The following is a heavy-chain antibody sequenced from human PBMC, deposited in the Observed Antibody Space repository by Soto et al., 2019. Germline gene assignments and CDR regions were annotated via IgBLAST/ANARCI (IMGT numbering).Heavy chain of an antibody. V-gene: IGHV3-23*01. J-gene: IGHJ4*02. CDR1: GFTFIRYA. CDR3: AKDYLVVTAVPSDFDY. Sequence: PGVSMRISCAASGFTFIRYAMSWVRQAPGKKLCCLSAISCSGGSTYSANSVKGRFTISRDKSKNTLYLQMYSLRSEDAPVYYCAKDYLVVTAVPSDFDYWRQGTLF. D-gene: IGHD2-21*02. CDR2: ISCSGGST.